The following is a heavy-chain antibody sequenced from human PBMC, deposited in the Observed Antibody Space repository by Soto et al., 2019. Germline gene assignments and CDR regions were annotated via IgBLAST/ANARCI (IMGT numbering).Heavy chain of an antibody. D-gene: IGHD1-26*01. CDR2: ISWNSGSI. Sequence: EVQLVESGGDLEQPGRSLRLSCAASGFTFEDYAMHWVRQGPGKGLEWVSGISWNSGSIAYADSVKGRFTISRDNAKNSLYLQMNSLRAEDTGLYYCAKEGGQWELPHDGLDIWGRGTMVTVSS. CDR3: AKEGGQWELPHDGLDI. CDR1: GFTFEDYA. V-gene: IGHV3-9*01. J-gene: IGHJ3*02.